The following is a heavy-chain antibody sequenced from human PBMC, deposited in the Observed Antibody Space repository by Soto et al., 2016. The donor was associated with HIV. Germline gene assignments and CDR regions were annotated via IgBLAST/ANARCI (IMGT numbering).Heavy chain of an antibody. CDR3: ARSEMSASRFDL. V-gene: IGHV1-18*01. CDR2: ISNYNGHT. Sequence: MQSGAEVKKSGASVKVSCKASGYIFSNYGFSWVRQAPGQGLEWVGWISNYNGHTEYAQKFQGRVTMTTDTSTTTGFMELRNLISEDTALYYCARSEMSASRFDLWGQGTLVSVSS. J-gene: IGHJ5*02. CDR1: GYIFSNYG.